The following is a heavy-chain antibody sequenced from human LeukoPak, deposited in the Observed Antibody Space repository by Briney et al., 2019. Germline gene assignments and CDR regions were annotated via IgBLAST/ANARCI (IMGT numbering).Heavy chain of an antibody. CDR2: IYYSGST. D-gene: IGHD5-24*01. V-gene: IGHV4-59*01. CDR3: ARADGPHLGYYLDY. Sequence: SETLSLTCTVSGGSISSYYWSWIRQPPGKGLEWIGYIYYSGSTNYNPSLKSRVTISVDTSKNQFSLKLSSVTAADTAVYYCARADGPHLGYYLDYWGQGTLVTVSS. J-gene: IGHJ4*02. CDR1: GGSISSYY.